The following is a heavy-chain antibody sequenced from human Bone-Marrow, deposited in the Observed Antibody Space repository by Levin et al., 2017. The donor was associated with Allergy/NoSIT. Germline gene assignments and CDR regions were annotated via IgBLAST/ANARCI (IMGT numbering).Heavy chain of an antibody. D-gene: IGHD7-27*01. CDR2: MNPNSGNT. Sequence: PWASVKVSCKASGYTFTTYDFNWVRQAPGQGLEWMGWMNPNSGNTGYAQKFQGRVTLTRSTSISTAYMELSSLTSEDTAVYYCARNLPLTGDFDYWGQGTLVIVSS. CDR3: ARNLPLTGDFDY. V-gene: IGHV1-8*01. J-gene: IGHJ4*02. CDR1: GYTFTTYD.